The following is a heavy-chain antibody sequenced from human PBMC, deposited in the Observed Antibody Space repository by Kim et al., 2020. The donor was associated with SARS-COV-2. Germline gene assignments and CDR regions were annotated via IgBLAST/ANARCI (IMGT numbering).Heavy chain of an antibody. J-gene: IGHJ4*02. V-gene: IGHV3-20*03. CDR3: ARARGAYCGGDCQWGDY. Sequence: VKGRFTITRDNAKNFLYLQMNSLRAEDTALYYCARARGAYCGGDCQWGDYWGQGTLVTVSS. D-gene: IGHD2-21*02.